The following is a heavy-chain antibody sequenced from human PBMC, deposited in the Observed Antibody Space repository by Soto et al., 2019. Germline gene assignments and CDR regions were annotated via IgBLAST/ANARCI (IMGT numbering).Heavy chain of an antibody. Sequence: QVQLVQSGAEEKKPGASVKVSCKASGYTFTSYGISWVRQAPGQGLEWMGWISPYNGNTKYAQKIQGRVTMTTDTSTSTAYMDLRSLRSDDTAVYYCERGRAATLAAAGHDYWGQGTLVTVSS. D-gene: IGHD6-13*01. CDR3: ERGRAATLAAAGHDY. J-gene: IGHJ4*02. CDR2: ISPYNGNT. CDR1: GYTFTSYG. V-gene: IGHV1-18*01.